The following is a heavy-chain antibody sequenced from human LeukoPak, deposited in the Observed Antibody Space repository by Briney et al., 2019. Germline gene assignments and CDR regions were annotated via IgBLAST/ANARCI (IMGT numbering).Heavy chain of an antibody. Sequence: GGSLRLSCAASGFTFSSCGMHWVRQAPGKGLEWVAVIWYDGSNKYYADSVKGRFTISRDNSKNTLYLQMNSLRAEDTAVYYCARDLSRFLEWTQRDNWFDPWGQGTLVTVSS. D-gene: IGHD3-3*01. J-gene: IGHJ5*02. V-gene: IGHV3-33*01. CDR3: ARDLSRFLEWTQRDNWFDP. CDR1: GFTFSSCG. CDR2: IWYDGSNK.